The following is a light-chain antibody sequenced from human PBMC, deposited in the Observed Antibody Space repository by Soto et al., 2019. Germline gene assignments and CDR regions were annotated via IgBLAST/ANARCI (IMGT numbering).Light chain of an antibody. CDR2: DAS. CDR1: QSISSW. V-gene: IGKV1-5*01. J-gene: IGKJ1*01. Sequence: DIQMTQSTSTLSASVGDRVTITCRASQSISSWLAWYQQKPGKAPKLLIYDASSLESGVPSRFSGSGSGTEFTLTISSLQPDDFATYYCQQYRITWTFGQGTKV. CDR3: QQYRITWT.